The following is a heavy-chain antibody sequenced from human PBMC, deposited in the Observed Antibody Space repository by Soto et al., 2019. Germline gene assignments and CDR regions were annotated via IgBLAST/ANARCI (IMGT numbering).Heavy chain of an antibody. Sequence: QLQLQESGPGLVKPSETLSLTCTVSGGSISSSSYYWGGIRQPPGKGLEWIGSIYYSGSTYYNPSLKSRVTISVDTSKNQFSLKLSPVTAADTAVYYCASTTSIAARHDYWGQGTLVTVSS. CDR3: ASTTSIAARHDY. CDR2: IYYSGST. V-gene: IGHV4-39*01. CDR1: GGSISSSSYY. J-gene: IGHJ4*02. D-gene: IGHD6-6*01.